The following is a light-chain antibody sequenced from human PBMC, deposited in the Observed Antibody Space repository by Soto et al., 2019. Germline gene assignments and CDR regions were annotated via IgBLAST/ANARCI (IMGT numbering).Light chain of an antibody. Sequence: QSVLTQPPSASGTLGQRVTISCSGSSSNIGRNVVNWYQQLPGMAPKLLVYNNDQRPSGVPDRFSVSKSGTSASLAISGLQSEDEADYYCAAWDDSLNWVFGGGTKLTVL. CDR3: AAWDDSLNWV. J-gene: IGLJ3*02. V-gene: IGLV1-44*01. CDR2: NND. CDR1: SSNIGRNV.